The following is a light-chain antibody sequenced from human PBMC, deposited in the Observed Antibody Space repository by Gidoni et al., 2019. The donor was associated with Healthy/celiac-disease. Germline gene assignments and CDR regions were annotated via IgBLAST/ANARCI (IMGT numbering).Light chain of an antibody. CDR3: CSYAGSYTLV. CDR2: DVS. V-gene: IGLV2-11*01. CDR1: SSDVGGYNY. Sequence: QSALTQPRSVSESPGTSVTISCTGTSSDVGGYNYVSWYQQHPGKAPKLMIYDVSQRPSGVPDRFSGSKSGNTASLTISGLQAEDEADYYCCSYAGSYTLVFGGGTTLTVL. J-gene: IGLJ2*01.